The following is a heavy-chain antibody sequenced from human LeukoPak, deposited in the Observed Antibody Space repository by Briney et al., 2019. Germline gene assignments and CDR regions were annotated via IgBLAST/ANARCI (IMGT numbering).Heavy chain of an antibody. J-gene: IGHJ4*02. CDR3: ARALVGATPYFDY. CDR1: GFTFSSYS. Sequence: GGSLRLSCAASGFTFSSYSMNWVRQAPGKGLEWVSSISSSSYIYYADSVKGRFTISRDNAKNSLYLQMNSLRAEDTAVYYCARALVGATPYFDYWGQGTLVTVSS. D-gene: IGHD1-26*01. CDR2: ISSSSYI. V-gene: IGHV3-21*01.